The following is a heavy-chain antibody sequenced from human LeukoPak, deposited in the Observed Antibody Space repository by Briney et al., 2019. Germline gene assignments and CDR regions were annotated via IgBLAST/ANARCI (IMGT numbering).Heavy chain of an antibody. J-gene: IGHJ4*02. CDR1: GGSISSYY. CDR3: ARLSGNYYDGSGYYMGGIDY. D-gene: IGHD3-22*01. CDR2: IYYSGTT. Sequence: PSETLSLTCTVSGGSISSYYWSWIRQPPGKGLEWIGNIYYSGTTNYSPSLKSRVTISVDTSRNQFSLKLTSVTAADTAVYYCARLSGNYYDGSGYYMGGIDYWGQGTLVTVSS. V-gene: IGHV4-59*08.